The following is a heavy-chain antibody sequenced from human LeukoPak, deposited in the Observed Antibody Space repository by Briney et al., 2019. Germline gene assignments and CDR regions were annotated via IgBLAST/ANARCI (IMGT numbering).Heavy chain of an antibody. CDR3: ARGGTTVAY. J-gene: IGHJ4*02. CDR2: IYYSGST. D-gene: IGHD1-7*01. CDR1: GGSISSYY. V-gene: IGHV4-59*01. Sequence: PSETLSLTCTVSGGSISSYYWSWIRQPPGKGLEWIGYIYYSGSTNYNPSLKSRVTISVDTSKNQFSLKLSSVTAADTAVYHCARGGTTVAYWGQGTLVTVSS.